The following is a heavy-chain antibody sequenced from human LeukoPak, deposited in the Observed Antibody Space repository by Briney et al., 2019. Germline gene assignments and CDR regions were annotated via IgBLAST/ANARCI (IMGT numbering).Heavy chain of an antibody. D-gene: IGHD3-3*01. Sequence: PSETLSLTCTVSGGSISSGDYYWSWIRQPPGKGLEWIGYIYYSGSTYYNPSLKSRVTISVDTSKNQFSLKLSSVTAADTAVYYCARVGYDFWSGYYGNNFDYWGQGTLVTVSP. CDR3: ARVGYDFWSGYYGNNFDY. J-gene: IGHJ4*02. CDR2: IYYSGST. CDR1: GGSISSGDYY. V-gene: IGHV4-30-4*08.